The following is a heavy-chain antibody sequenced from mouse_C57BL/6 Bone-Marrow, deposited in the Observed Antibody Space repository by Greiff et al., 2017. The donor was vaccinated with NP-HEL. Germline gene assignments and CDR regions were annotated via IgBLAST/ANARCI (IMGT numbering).Heavy chain of an antibody. CDR2: IDPSDSET. CDR1: GYTFTSYW. Sequence: QVQLQQPGAKLVRPGSSVKLSCKASGYTFTSYWMHWVKQRPIQGLEWIGNIDPSDSETHYNQKFKDKATLTVDKSSSTAYMQLCSLTSEDSAVYYCARSVGWRWYFDVWGTGTTVTVSS. J-gene: IGHJ1*03. V-gene: IGHV1-52*01. CDR3: ARSVGWRWYFDV. D-gene: IGHD1-1*02.